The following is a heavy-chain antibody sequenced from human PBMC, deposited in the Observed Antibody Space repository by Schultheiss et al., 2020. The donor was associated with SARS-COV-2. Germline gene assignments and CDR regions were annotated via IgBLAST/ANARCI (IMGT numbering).Heavy chain of an antibody. CDR1: GFTFSSYA. CDR2: ISGSGGST. CDR3: ARDTPGPIYGDYVY. Sequence: GGSLRLSCAASGFTFSSYAMSWVRQAPGKGLEWVSAISGSGGSTYYADSVKGRFTISRDNSKNTLYLQMNSLRAEDTAVYYCARDTPGPIYGDYVYWGQGTLVTVSS. V-gene: IGHV3-23*01. D-gene: IGHD4-17*01. J-gene: IGHJ4*02.